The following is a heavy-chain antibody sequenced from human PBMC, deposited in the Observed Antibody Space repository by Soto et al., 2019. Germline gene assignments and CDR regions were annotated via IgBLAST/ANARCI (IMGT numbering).Heavy chain of an antibody. Sequence: ETLSLTCTVSGGSISSSSYYWGWIRQPPGKGLEWIGSIYYSGSTYYNPSLKSRVTISVDTSKNQFSLKLSSVTAADTAVYYCATQEGHDFWSGYYHYAFAYWGQGTLVTVSS. CDR2: IYYSGST. CDR1: GGSISSSSYY. CDR3: ATQEGHDFWSGYYHYAFAY. V-gene: IGHV4-39*01. J-gene: IGHJ4*02. D-gene: IGHD3-3*01.